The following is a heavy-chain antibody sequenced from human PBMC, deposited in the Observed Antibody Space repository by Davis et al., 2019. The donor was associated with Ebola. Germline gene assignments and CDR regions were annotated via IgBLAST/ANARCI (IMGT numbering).Heavy chain of an antibody. CDR1: AGSLSDYY. CDR2: ISPDVGI. J-gene: IGHJ3*02. CDR3: AREHLLLRAAFDI. Sequence: PSQTLSLTCAISAGSLSDYYWSWFRQPPQMVLEWIGEISPDVGINYHPSLQSRLTISVDKSKNQFSLKLTSVTAADTAVYCCAREHLLLRAAFDIWGQGTMVAVSS. D-gene: IGHD2/OR15-2a*01. V-gene: IGHV4-34*01.